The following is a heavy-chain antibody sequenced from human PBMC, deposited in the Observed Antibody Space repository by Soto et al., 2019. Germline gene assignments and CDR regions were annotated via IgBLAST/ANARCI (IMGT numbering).Heavy chain of an antibody. CDR1: GASFLTYP. D-gene: IGHD2-8*02. V-gene: IGHV3-23*01. Sequence: LILSCASSGASFLTYPMLRVRQAPVLRLEAFSPISSSGDKTDYKDSVRSRHTISRDNYRTTVDLHMTSLRPEDTPVYYCAKLLAADNSYYYGMDAWGHGTTVTV. J-gene: IGHJ6*02. CDR2: ISSSGDKT. CDR3: AKLLAADNSYYYGMDA.